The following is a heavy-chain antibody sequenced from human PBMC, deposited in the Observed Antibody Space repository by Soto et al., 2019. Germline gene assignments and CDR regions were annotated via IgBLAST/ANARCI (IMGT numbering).Heavy chain of an antibody. V-gene: IGHV1-46*01. D-gene: IGHD3-16*02. Sequence: ASVKVSCKASGYTLTNYYMNWVRQAPRQGLEWMGIINPSGGSTSYAQKFQGRVTMSRDTSTSTVYMELSSLRSEDTAVYYCARAGLRLGELSHLDYWGQGSLVTVSS. CDR3: ARAGLRLGELSHLDY. J-gene: IGHJ4*02. CDR2: INPSGGST. CDR1: GYTLTNYY.